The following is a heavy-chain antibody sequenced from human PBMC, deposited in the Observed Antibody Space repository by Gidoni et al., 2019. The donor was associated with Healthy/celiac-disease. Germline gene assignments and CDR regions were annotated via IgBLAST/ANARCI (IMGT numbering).Heavy chain of an antibody. D-gene: IGHD4-17*01. V-gene: IGHV3-23*01. J-gene: IGHJ3*02. CDR2: IRGSGGST. Sequence: EVQLLESGGGLVQPGGSLRLSCAASGFTFSSYAMSWVRQAPGKGLEWVSAIRGSGGSTYYADSVKGRFTISRDNSKNTLYLQINSLRAEDTAVYYCAKCSASYGDRSAFDIWGQGTMVTVSS. CDR1: GFTFSSYA. CDR3: AKCSASYGDRSAFDI.